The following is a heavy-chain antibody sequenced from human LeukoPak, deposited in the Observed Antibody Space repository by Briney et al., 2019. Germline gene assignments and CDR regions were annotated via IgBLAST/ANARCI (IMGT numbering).Heavy chain of an antibody. CDR3: ARGGKDSSSWYHYFDY. CDR2: IYTSGST. D-gene: IGHD6-13*01. V-gene: IGHV4-4*07. CDR1: GGSISSHY. Sequence: PSETLSLTCTVSGGSISSHYWSWIRLPAGKGLEWIGRIYTSGSTNSNPSLKSRVTMSVDTSKNQFSLTLSSVTAADTAVYYCARGGKDSSSWYHYFDYWGQGTLVTVSS. J-gene: IGHJ4*02.